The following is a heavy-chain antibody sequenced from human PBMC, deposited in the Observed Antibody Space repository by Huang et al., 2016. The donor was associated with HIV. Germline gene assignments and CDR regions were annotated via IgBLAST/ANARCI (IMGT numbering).Heavy chain of an antibody. J-gene: IGHJ4*02. D-gene: IGHD6-19*01. Sequence: QLQLQESGPGLVKPSETLSLTCTVSGGAIGSSSYYWGWIRQPPGKGLEWIGTLYYSGSTYYDPYLRGRVTRFVDTSKNQFSLKLRSMTAADTAVYYCARHMGIAVAGGPDYWGQGTLVTVSS. V-gene: IGHV4-39*01. CDR3: ARHMGIAVAGGPDY. CDR2: LYYSGST. CDR1: GGAIGSSSYY.